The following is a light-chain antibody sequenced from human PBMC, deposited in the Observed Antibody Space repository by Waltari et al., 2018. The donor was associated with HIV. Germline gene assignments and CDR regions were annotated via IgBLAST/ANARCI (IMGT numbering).Light chain of an antibody. Sequence: DIQMTQSPSSLSASVGDRITITCRASQGIRSDLGWYQQQPGKAPKRLIYAASSLQSGVPSRFSGSGSGTEFTLTISSLRPEDFATYYCLQYKSFPWTFGQGTKVEIK. CDR1: QGIRSD. CDR2: AAS. V-gene: IGKV1-17*01. J-gene: IGKJ1*01. CDR3: LQYKSFPWT.